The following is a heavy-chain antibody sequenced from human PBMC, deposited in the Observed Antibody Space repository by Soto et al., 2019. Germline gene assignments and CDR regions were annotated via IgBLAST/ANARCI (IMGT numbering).Heavy chain of an antibody. J-gene: IGHJ4*02. Sequence: QVQLVQSGAEVKTPGSSVPVSCTPSGGSFNDYAFSWVRQAPGQGLEWLGGIIPLFGTSDYSQSFRDRATITAVKYTSTVFLELRSLTSQDTAVYYCARLPLRITVFGKVLGYSDSWGQGSLITVSS. CDR2: IIPLFGTS. CDR1: GGSFNDYA. D-gene: IGHD3-3*01. V-gene: IGHV1-69*06. CDR3: ARLPLRITVFGKVLGYSDS.